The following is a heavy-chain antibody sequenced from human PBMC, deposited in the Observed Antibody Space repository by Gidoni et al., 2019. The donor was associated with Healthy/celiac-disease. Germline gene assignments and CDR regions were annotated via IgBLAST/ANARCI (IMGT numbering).Heavy chain of an antibody. Sequence: EVQLVQSGAEVKKPGESLKISCKGSGYSFTSYWIGWVRQMPGKGLEWMGIIYPGDSDTRYSPSFQGQVTISADKSISTAYLQWSSLKASDTAMYYCARLQDIVVVPAAIFGTHFDYWGQGTLVTVSS. CDR3: ARLQDIVVVPAAIFGTHFDY. D-gene: IGHD2-2*01. J-gene: IGHJ4*02. CDR1: GYSFTSYW. V-gene: IGHV5-51*03. CDR2: IYPGDSDT.